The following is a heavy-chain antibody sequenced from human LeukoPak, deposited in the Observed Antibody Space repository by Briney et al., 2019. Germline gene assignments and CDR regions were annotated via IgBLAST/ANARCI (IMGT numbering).Heavy chain of an antibody. Sequence: PGGSLRLSCAASGFTFSDYYMSWIRQAPGKGSEWVSYISSSNTYTNYADSVKGRFTISRDNAKNSLYLQVNSLRAEDTAVYYCARVGPGSYPFDYWGQGTLVTVSS. D-gene: IGHD1-26*01. V-gene: IGHV3-11*05. CDR2: ISSSNTYT. CDR3: ARVGPGSYPFDY. CDR1: GFTFSDYY. J-gene: IGHJ4*02.